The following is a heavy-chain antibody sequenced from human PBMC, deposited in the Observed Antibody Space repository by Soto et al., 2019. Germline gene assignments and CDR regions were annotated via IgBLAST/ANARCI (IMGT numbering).Heavy chain of an antibody. D-gene: IGHD3-10*01. CDR3: ARFPLWFGELDY. V-gene: IGHV4-30-2*01. J-gene: IGHJ4*02. CDR1: GASIGSGSYS. Sequence: QLQLQESGSGLVRPSQTLSLTCTVSGASIGSGSYSWNWIRQTPGKGLEWIGYLHHSGANYFNPSLRRRVSISVDRSTNQFSLKPISVTAADTAVYYCARFPLWFGELDYWGQGALVTVSS. CDR2: LHHSGAN.